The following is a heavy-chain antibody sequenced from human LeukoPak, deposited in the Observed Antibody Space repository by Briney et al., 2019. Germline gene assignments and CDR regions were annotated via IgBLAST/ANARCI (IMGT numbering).Heavy chain of an antibody. CDR2: INSDGRST. CDR1: GFTFSSYW. J-gene: IGHJ4*02. V-gene: IGHV3-74*01. Sequence: GGSLRLSCAASGFTFSSYWMHWVRQAPGKGLVWVSRINSDGRSTSYADSVKGRFTISRDNAKNTLYLQMNSLRAEDTAVYNCVRIVRGVYYFDYWGQGTLVTVSS. D-gene: IGHD3-10*02. CDR3: VRIVRGVYYFDY.